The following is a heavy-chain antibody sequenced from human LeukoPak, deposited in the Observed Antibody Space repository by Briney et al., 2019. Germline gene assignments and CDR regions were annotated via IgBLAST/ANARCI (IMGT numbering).Heavy chain of an antibody. D-gene: IGHD2-2*01. V-gene: IGHV1-46*01. CDR2: INPSGGST. Sequence: GASVKVSCKASGYTFTSYYMHWVRQAPGQGLEWMGIINPSGGSTSYAQKFQGRVTMTRDTFTSTVYMELSSLRSEDTAVYYCARAGYCSSTSCYPRFDPWGQGTLVTVSS. J-gene: IGHJ5*02. CDR3: ARAGYCSSTSCYPRFDP. CDR1: GYTFTSYY.